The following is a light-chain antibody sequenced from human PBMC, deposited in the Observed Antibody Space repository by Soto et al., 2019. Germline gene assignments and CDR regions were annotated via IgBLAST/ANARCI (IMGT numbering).Light chain of an antibody. Sequence: DIQMTQSPSSLSASVGDRVTITCRASQGIRNYLNWYQQKPGKAPKLLIYAASSLQSGVPSRFSGSGSGTDFTLTISSLQPEDSASYFCQQSSSAPLTFGGGTKVEI. CDR1: QGIRNY. CDR3: QQSSSAPLT. CDR2: AAS. V-gene: IGKV1-39*01. J-gene: IGKJ4*01.